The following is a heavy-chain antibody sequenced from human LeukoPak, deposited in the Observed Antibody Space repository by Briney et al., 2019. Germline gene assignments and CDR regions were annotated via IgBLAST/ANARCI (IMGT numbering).Heavy chain of an antibody. D-gene: IGHD1-1*01. V-gene: IGHV3-23*01. J-gene: IGHJ4*02. CDR1: GFTFSSYA. CDR2: ISGSGDTT. Sequence: PGGSLRLSCAASGFTFSSYAMSWVRQAPGKGLEWVSTISGSGDTTYYADSVKGRFTISRDESKNTLSLQMNSLRAEDTAIYYCAKYGHWRDFHYWGQGTLVTVSS. CDR3: AKYGHWRDFHY.